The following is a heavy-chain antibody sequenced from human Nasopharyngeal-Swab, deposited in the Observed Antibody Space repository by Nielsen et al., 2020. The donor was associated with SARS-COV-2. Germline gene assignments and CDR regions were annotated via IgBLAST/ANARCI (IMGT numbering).Heavy chain of an antibody. J-gene: IGHJ6*02. CDR2: IYSSGST. V-gene: IGHV3-53*01. CDR3: ARGGYSYGYYYYGMDV. Sequence: SLNSCCAASGSIVSSNYMSWVRHAPGKLLEWVSVIYSSGSTYYADSVQGRFTISRDNSKSTLYLQMNSLRAEDTAVYYCARGGYSYGYYYYGMDVWGQGTTVTVSS. D-gene: IGHD5-18*01. CDR1: GSIVSSNY.